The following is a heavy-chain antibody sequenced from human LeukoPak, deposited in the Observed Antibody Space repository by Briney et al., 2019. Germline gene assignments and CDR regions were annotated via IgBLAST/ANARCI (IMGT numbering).Heavy chain of an antibody. Sequence: PGGSPRLSCAASGFTFSSYSMNWVRQAPGKGLEWVSSISSSSSYIYYADSVKGRFTISRDNAKNSLYLQMNSLRAEDTAVYYCARVEGGIAAAGTIDYWGQGTLVTVSS. CDR1: GFTFSSYS. D-gene: IGHD6-13*01. J-gene: IGHJ4*02. CDR3: ARVEGGIAAAGTIDY. V-gene: IGHV3-21*04. CDR2: ISSSSSYI.